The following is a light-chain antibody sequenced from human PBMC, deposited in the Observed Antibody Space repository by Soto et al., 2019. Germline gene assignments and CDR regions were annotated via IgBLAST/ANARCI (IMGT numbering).Light chain of an antibody. CDR2: AAS. J-gene: IGKJ2*01. CDR1: QSVSSN. Sequence: EIVMTQSPATLSVSPGERATLSCRASQSVSSNLAWYQQKPGHAPRLLIYAASTRATGIPARFSGSGSGTEFTLTISSLQSEDFAGYYCQQYNKWPPYTFGQGTKLEIK. CDR3: QQYNKWPPYT. V-gene: IGKV3-15*01.